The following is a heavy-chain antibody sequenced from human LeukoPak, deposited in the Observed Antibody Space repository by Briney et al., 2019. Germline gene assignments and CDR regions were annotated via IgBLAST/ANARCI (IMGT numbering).Heavy chain of an antibody. CDR1: GCTFTSYD. D-gene: IGHD3-10*01. Sequence: ASVKVSCKASGCTFTSYDINWVRQAPGQGLEWMGWISAYNGNTNYAQKLQGRITMTTDTSTSTAYMELRSLRSDDTAVYYCARHHQYPITYYMDVWGKGTTVTVSS. V-gene: IGHV1-18*01. J-gene: IGHJ6*03. CDR3: ARHHQYPITYYMDV. CDR2: ISAYNGNT.